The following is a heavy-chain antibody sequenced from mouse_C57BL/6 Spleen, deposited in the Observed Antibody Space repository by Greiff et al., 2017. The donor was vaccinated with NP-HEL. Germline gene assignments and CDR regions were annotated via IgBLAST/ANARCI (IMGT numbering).Heavy chain of an antibody. Sequence: LLPSDPGLVQPGSSLKLSCTASGFTFTAYYIPWVRQVPVTGLDWVANINSDGSSTYYLDSLKSRFIFSIDTAKNILYLQMSSLKSEDTATYYWARGSAGYGSWFAYWGQGTLVTVSA. J-gene: IGHJ3*01. CDR3: ARGSAGYGSWFAY. CDR1: GFTFTAYY. CDR2: INSDGSST. D-gene: IGHD2-2*01. V-gene: IGHV5-16*01.